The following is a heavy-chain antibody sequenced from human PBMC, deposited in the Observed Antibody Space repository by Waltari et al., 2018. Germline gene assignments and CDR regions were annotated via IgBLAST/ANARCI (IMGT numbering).Heavy chain of an antibody. D-gene: IGHD3-10*01. V-gene: IGHV3-30-3*01. J-gene: IGHJ3*02. CDR1: GFPFSSYA. CDR3: ARELLWHAFDI. Sequence: QVQLVESGGGVVQPGRSLRLSCAASGFPFSSYAMPWVRQAPGKGLEWVAVISYDGSNKYYADSVKGRFTISRDNSKNTLYLQMNSLRAEDTAVYYCARELLWHAFDIWGQGTMVTVSS. CDR2: ISYDGSNK.